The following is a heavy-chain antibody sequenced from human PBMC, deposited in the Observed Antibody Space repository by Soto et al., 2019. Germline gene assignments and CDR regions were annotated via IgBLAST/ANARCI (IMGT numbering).Heavy chain of an antibody. D-gene: IGHD3-10*01. CDR3: ARTTYYGSGLDWFDP. CDR2: IYYRGST. CDR1: GGSISSCY. V-gene: IGHV4-59*01. Sequence: QVQLQESGPGLVKPSETLSLTCTVSGGSISSCYWSWIRQPPGKGLEWIGYIYYRGSTNYNPSLKSRVTISVDPSKNQFSLKLSAVTAADTAVYYCARTTYYGSGLDWFDPWGQGTLVTVSS. J-gene: IGHJ5*02.